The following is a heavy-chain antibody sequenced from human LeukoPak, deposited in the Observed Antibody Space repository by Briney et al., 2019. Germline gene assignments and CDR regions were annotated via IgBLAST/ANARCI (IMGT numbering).Heavy chain of an antibody. CDR3: AKDHFGSGTTMDV. CDR2: IKPDGSEK. J-gene: IGHJ6*02. Sequence: PGGSLRLSCAGSGFTFSSHWMSWVRQAPGKGLEWVANIKPDGSEKYYLDSVKGRFTISRDNSKNALFLQMNSLRDEDTGVYYCAKDHFGSGTTMDVWGQGTTVTVSS. D-gene: IGHD3-10*01. CDR1: GFTFSSHW. V-gene: IGHV3-7*04.